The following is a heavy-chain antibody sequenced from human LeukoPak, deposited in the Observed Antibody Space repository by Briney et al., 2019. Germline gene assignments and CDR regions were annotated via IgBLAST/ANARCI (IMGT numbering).Heavy chain of an antibody. CDR3: ARDTARNPELLDY. J-gene: IGHJ4*02. Sequence: GGSLRLSCAASGFTFSSYRMHWVRQAPGKGLVWVSRINSDGRSTSYADSVKGRFTISSDNAKTTLYVQMNSLRAEDTAVYYCARDTARNPELLDYWGQGTLVTVSS. CDR1: GFTFSSYR. D-gene: IGHD1-26*01. CDR2: INSDGRST. V-gene: IGHV3-74*01.